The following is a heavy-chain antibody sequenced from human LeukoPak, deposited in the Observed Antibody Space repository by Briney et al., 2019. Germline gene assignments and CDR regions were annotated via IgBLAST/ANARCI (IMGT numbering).Heavy chain of an antibody. Sequence: GASVKVSCKASGHTFTNYAITWVRQAPGQGLEWMGWISAHNGDTGYAQKFQGRVTMTRDTSTSTVYMELSSLRSEDTAVYYCASDSGAYCSSTSCYFAFDIWGQGTMVTVSS. CDR1: GHTFTNYA. D-gene: IGHD2-2*01. CDR3: ASDSGAYCSSTSCYFAFDI. CDR2: ISAHNGDT. V-gene: IGHV1-18*01. J-gene: IGHJ3*02.